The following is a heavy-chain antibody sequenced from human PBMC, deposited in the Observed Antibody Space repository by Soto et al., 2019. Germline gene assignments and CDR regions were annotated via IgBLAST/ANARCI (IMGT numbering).Heavy chain of an antibody. J-gene: IGHJ4*02. CDR3: AKDHYYGSGSYYLCFDF. Sequence: WGSLRLSCAASGFTFSSYAMSWVRQAPGKGLEWVSAISGSGGSTYYADSVKGRFTISRDNSNNTLYLQMNSLRAEDTAVYYCAKDHYYGSGSYYLCFDFWGQGTLVNVSS. CDR1: GFTFSSYA. V-gene: IGHV3-23*01. D-gene: IGHD3-10*01. CDR2: ISGSGGST.